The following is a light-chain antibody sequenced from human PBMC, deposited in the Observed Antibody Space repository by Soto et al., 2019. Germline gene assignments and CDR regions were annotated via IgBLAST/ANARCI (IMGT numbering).Light chain of an antibody. V-gene: IGLV2-14*01. CDR3: SSYTSSSTRV. J-gene: IGLJ3*02. CDR1: SSDVGAYKY. CDR2: EVS. Sequence: QSALTQPASVSGSPGQSIIISCTGTSSDVGAYKYVSWYQQRPGKAPKLMIYEVSNRPSGVSNRFSGSKSGNTASLTISGLQAEDEADYYCSSYTSSSTRVFGGGTKVTVL.